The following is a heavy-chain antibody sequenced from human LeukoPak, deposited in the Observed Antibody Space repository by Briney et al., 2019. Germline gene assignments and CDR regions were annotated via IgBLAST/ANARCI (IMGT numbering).Heavy chain of an antibody. Sequence: PSETLSLTCTVSGGSISSSSSYWGWIRQPPGKGLEWIGSIYYSGSTYYNPSLKSRVSISVDTSKNQFSLKLSSVTAADTAVYYCARERLGYCSGGSCYTGYYFDYWGQGTLVTVSS. CDR3: ARERLGYCSGGSCYTGYYFDY. J-gene: IGHJ4*02. D-gene: IGHD2-15*01. CDR2: IYYSGST. CDR1: GGSISSSSSY. V-gene: IGHV4-39*02.